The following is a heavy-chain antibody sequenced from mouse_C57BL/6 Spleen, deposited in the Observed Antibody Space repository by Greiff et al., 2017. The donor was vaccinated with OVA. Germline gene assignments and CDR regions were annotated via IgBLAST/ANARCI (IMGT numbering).Heavy chain of an antibody. CDR2: INPGSGGT. V-gene: IGHV1-54*01. D-gene: IGHD4-1*01. J-gene: IGHJ4*01. Sequence: QVQLQQSGAELVRPGPSVKVSCKASGYAFTNYLIEWVKQRPGQGLEWIGVINPGSGGTNYNEKFKGKATLTADKSSSTAYMQLSSLTSEDSAVYFCARSGTEAMDYWGQGTSVTVSS. CDR1: GYAFTNYL. CDR3: ARSGTEAMDY.